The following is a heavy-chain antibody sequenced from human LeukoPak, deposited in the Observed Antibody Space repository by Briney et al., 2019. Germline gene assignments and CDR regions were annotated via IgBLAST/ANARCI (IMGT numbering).Heavy chain of an antibody. D-gene: IGHD6-19*01. CDR2: ISAYNGNT. CDR3: ARGARISSGWYRPIDY. Sequence: ASVKVSCKASGYTFTSYGISWVRQAPGQGLEWLGWISAYNGNTNYAQKLQGRVTMTTDTSTSTAYMELRSLRSDDTAVYYCARGARISSGWYRPIDYWGQGTLVTVSS. J-gene: IGHJ4*02. V-gene: IGHV1-18*04. CDR1: GYTFTSYG.